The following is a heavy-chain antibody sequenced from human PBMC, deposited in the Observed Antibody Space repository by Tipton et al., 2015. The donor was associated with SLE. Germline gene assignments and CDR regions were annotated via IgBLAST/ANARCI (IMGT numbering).Heavy chain of an antibody. CDR2: IWYDRSNK. D-gene: IGHD3-10*01. CDR1: GFTFSSYG. Sequence: SLRLSCAASGFTFSSYGMHWVRQAPGKGLEWVAVIWYDRSNKYYADSVKGRFTISRDNSKNTLYLQMNSLRAEDTAVYYCARDINYGSGSYTPTADYWGQGTLVTVSS. CDR3: ARDINYGSGSYTPTADY. J-gene: IGHJ4*02. V-gene: IGHV3-33*08.